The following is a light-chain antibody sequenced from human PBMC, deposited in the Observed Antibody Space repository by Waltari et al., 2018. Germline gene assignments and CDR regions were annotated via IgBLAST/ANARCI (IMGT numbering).Light chain of an antibody. V-gene: IGLV2-14*01. CDR2: EFS. CDR1: SSDAGGYNY. CDR3: SSYTSSSTV. Sequence: QSALTQPASVSGSPGQSITISCTGTSSDAGGYNYVSWYQQHPGKAPKLMIYEFSNRPSGVSNRFSGSKSGNTASLTISGLQAEDEADYYCSSYTSSSTVFGGGTKLTVL. J-gene: IGLJ3*02.